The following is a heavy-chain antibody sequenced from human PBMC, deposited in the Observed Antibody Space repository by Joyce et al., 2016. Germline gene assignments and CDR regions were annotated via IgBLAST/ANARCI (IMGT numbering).Heavy chain of an antibody. D-gene: IGHD1-26*01. Sequence: EVQLVESGGGLVQPGGSLRLSCTASGFTFSSYWMHWVRQVSGKERVWVSHISSDEGSTSYADSVKGRFTISRDNAKNTLYLHMNSLRTEDTAVYYCARTGGSYYDYYYYGLDVWGQGTTVIVSS. J-gene: IGHJ6*02. CDR2: ISSDEGST. CDR1: GFTFSSYW. V-gene: IGHV3-74*01. CDR3: ARTGGSYYDYYYYGLDV.